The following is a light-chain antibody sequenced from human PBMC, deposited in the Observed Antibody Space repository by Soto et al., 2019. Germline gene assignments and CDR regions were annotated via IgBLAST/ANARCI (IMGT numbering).Light chain of an antibody. CDR2: TNN. CDR1: NSNFGTNT. CDR3: AAWDDSLTALV. V-gene: IGLV1-44*01. Sequence: QSVLTQPPSASGTPGQGVTISCSGSNSNFGTNTVNWYQQLPGTAPKALIHTNNQRPSGVPDRFSGSKSGTSASLAISGLQSEDEAHYYCAAWDDSLTALVFGGGTKVTVL. J-gene: IGLJ2*01.